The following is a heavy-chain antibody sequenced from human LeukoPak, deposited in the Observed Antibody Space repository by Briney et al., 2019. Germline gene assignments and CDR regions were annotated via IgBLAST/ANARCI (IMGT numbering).Heavy chain of an antibody. V-gene: IGHV5-51*01. CDR1: GYTFTNYW. CDR3: ARRGENWFDP. CDR2: IYPGDSDV. D-gene: IGHD3-10*01. J-gene: IGHJ5*02. Sequence: GESLKISCKGSGYTFTNYWIGWVRQMPGKGLEWMGIIYPGDSDVRYSPSFQGQVTISADKSIGTAHLRWSSLKASDTAMYYCARRGENWFDPWGQGTLVTVSS.